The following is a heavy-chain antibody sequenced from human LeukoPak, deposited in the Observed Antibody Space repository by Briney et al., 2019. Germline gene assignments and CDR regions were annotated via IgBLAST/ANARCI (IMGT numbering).Heavy chain of an antibody. CDR2: IFYSGST. D-gene: IGHD3-10*01. CDR1: GGSISSSSYY. CDR3: ASQSLTMVRGINWFDS. Sequence: SETLSLTCTVSGGSISSSSYYWGWIRQPPGKGLEWIGSIFYSGSTYYNPSLQSRVTISVDTSKKQYSLRLNSVTAAQAHVYYCASQSLTMVRGINWFDSWGQGTLVTVSS. V-gene: IGHV4-39*01. J-gene: IGHJ5*01.